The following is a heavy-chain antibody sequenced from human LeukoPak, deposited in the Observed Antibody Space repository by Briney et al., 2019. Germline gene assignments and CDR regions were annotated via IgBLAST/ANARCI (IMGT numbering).Heavy chain of an antibody. J-gene: IGHJ5*02. CDR3: ARGAKRIGMIVGWLAP. CDR2: INPNSGGT. V-gene: IGHV1-2*02. Sequence: ASVKVSCKASGYTFTGYYMHWVRQAPGQGLEWMGWINPNSGGTKYAQKFQGGVTMTRDTSISTAYMELSSLRSDDTAVYYCARGAKRIGMIVGWLAPWGQGTLVTVSS. CDR1: GYTFTGYY. D-gene: IGHD3-22*01.